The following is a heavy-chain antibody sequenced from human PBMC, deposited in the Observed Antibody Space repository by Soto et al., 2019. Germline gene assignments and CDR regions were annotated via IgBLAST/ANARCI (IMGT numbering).Heavy chain of an antibody. Sequence: ASVKVSCKASGYTFTSYGISWVRQAPGQGLQWMGWISAYKGNTKYPQKLQGSVTMTTDTSTSKAYMELRSLRSDDTAVYYCASVVYYLILTCYYKGFCSDYWGQGTLVTVSS. CDR1: GYTFTSYG. CDR2: ISAYKGNT. V-gene: IGHV1-18*01. J-gene: IGHJ4*02. CDR3: ASVVYYLILTCYYKGFCSDY. D-gene: IGHD3-9*01.